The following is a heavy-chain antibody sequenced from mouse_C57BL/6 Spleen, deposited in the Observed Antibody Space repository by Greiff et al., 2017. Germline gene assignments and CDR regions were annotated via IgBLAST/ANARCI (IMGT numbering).Heavy chain of an antibody. CDR1: GFTFSDYG. D-gene: IGHD1-1*01. V-gene: IGHV5-17*01. J-gene: IGHJ1*03. CDR3: ARGDYYGSSYVKYFDV. Sequence: DVHLVESGGGLVKPGGSLKLSCAASGFTFSDYGMHWVRQAPEKGLEWVAYISSGSSTIYYADTVKGRFTISRDNAKNTLFLQMTSLRSEDTAMYYCARGDYYGSSYVKYFDVWGTGTTVTVSS. CDR2: ISSGSSTI.